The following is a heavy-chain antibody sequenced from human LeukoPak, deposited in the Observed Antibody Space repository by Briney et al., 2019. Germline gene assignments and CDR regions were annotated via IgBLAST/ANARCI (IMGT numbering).Heavy chain of an antibody. J-gene: IGHJ4*02. CDR2: IWYDGNNE. V-gene: IGHV3-33*01. CDR1: GFSFSTYG. D-gene: IGHD2-15*01. CDR3: ARAPPYCSGGACYFDY. Sequence: PGRSLRLSCAASGFSFSTYGMHWVRQAPGKGLEWVAVIWYDGNNEYYADSVKGRFTISRDNSKNTLFLQMNSLRAEDSAVYYCARAPPYCSGGACYFDYWGQGTLVTVSS.